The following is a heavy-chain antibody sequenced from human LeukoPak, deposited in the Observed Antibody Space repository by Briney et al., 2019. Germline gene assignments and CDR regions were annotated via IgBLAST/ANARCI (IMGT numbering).Heavy chain of an antibody. V-gene: IGHV4-59*01. Sequence: SETLSLTCTVSGGSISDYYWSWIRQPPGKGLEWIGYIYYSGSTKYNPYLKSRVTISIDTSKNQFSLKLSSVTAADTALYYCARGTGAYYYLWGQGTMVTVSP. CDR2: IYYSGST. CDR3: ARGTGAYYYL. D-gene: IGHD3-22*01. J-gene: IGHJ3*01. CDR1: GGSISDYY.